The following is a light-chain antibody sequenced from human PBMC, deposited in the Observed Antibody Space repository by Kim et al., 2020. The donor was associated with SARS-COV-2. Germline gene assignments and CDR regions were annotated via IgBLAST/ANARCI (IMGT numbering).Light chain of an antibody. V-gene: IGKV1-12*01. CDR1: QNVDSY. J-gene: IGKJ4*01. CDR3: QQTKSFPLT. Sequence: DIQMTQSPSSVSASVGDRVTITCRASQNVDSYLVWYQNKPGKAPQLLIYAASTLQSGVPSRFSASGSATDFTLTISALQPEDSATYFCQQTKSFPLTFGGGTKVDIK. CDR2: AAS.